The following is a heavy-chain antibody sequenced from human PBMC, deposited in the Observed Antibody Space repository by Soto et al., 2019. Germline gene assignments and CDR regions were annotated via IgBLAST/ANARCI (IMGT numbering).Heavy chain of an antibody. V-gene: IGHV5-51*01. J-gene: IGHJ6*02. CDR1: GYSFTSYW. CDR2: IYPGDSDT. CDR3: ATSRKYSSSWYKFHYYYGMDV. D-gene: IGHD6-13*01. Sequence: AGESLKISCKGSGYSFTSYWIGWVRQMPGKGLEWMGIIYPGDSDTRYSPSFQGQVTISADKSISTAYLQWSSLKASDTAMYYCATSRKYSSSWYKFHYYYGMDVWGQGTTVTVSS.